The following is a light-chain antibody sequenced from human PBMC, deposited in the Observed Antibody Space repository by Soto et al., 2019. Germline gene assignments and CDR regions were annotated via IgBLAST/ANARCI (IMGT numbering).Light chain of an antibody. Sequence: QSALTQPASVSGSPGQSITISCTGTSSDVGAYNYVSWYQQHSGKAPKLMLYDVANRPSGVSNRFSGSKSGNTASLTISGLQAEDEADYYCNSYTSSSTYVFGTGTKLTVL. V-gene: IGLV2-14*01. J-gene: IGLJ1*01. CDR3: NSYTSSSTYV. CDR2: DVA. CDR1: SSDVGAYNY.